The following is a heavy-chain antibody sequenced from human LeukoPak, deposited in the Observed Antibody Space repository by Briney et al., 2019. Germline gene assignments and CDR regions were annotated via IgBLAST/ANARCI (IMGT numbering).Heavy chain of an antibody. CDR1: GGSISSYY. J-gene: IGHJ3*02. CDR2: IYYSGST. Sequence: SETLSLTCTVSGGSISSYYWSWIRQPPGKGLEWIGYIYYSGSTNYNPSLKSRVTISVDTSKNQFSLKLSSVTAADTAAYYCARASFWSGYYRVDAFDIWGQGTMVTVSS. D-gene: IGHD3-3*01. CDR3: ARASFWSGYYRVDAFDI. V-gene: IGHV4-59*01.